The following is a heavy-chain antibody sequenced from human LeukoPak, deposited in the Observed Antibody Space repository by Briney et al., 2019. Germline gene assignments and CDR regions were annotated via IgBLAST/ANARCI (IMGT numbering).Heavy chain of an antibody. J-gene: IGHJ6*02. Sequence: GGSLRLSCAASGFTFSSYSMNWVRQAPGKGLEWVSYISSSSSTIYYADSVKGRFTISRDNSMNTLYLQMNSLRAEDTAVYYCAKDSYYDILTGYFYYGMDVWGQGTTVTVSS. CDR2: ISSSSSTI. CDR1: GFTFSSYS. CDR3: AKDSYYDILTGYFYYGMDV. D-gene: IGHD3-9*01. V-gene: IGHV3-48*01.